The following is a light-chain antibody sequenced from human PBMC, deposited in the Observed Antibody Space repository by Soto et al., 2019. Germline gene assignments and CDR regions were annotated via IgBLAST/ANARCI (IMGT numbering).Light chain of an antibody. CDR1: QAITNN. J-gene: IGKJ4*01. V-gene: IGKV1-9*01. Sequence: DIHLTQSPSSLSASVGDRVTITCRASQAITNNLAWYQQKPGNPPRLLIYEESTLHSGVPSRFSGRKVGTQFILTIDSLQPEDFATYYCQQVKSYPRTFGGRVKVDIK. CDR2: EES. CDR3: QQVKSYPRT.